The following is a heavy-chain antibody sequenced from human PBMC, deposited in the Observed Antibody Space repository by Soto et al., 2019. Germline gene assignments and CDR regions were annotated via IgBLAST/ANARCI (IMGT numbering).Heavy chain of an antibody. CDR2: ISYDGSNK. V-gene: IGHV3-30*18. Sequence: QVQLVESGGGVVQPGRSLRLSCAASGFTFSSYGMHWVRQAPGKGLEWVAVISYDGSNKYYADSVKGRFTISRDNSKNPLYLQMNSLRAEGTDVYYCAKDTYLGWGQGTLVTVSS. CDR1: GFTFSSYG. CDR3: AKDTYLG. J-gene: IGHJ4*02.